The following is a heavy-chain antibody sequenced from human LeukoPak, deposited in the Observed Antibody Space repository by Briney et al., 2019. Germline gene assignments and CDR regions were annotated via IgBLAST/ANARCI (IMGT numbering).Heavy chain of an antibody. CDR3: AKLRGTGGIYYYYMDV. CDR2: ISDSGSRT. Sequence: PGGSLRLSCAASGFSFSNYDMSWVRQAPGKGLDWILSISDSGSRTHYADSVKGRFTISRDNSKNTLDLQMNSLRPEDTAVYYCAKLRGTGGIYYYYMDVWGKGTTVTVSS. D-gene: IGHD3-16*01. J-gene: IGHJ6*03. V-gene: IGHV3-23*01. CDR1: GFSFSNYD.